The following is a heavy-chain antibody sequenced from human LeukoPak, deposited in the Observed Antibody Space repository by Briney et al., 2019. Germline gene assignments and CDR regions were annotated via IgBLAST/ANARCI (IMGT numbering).Heavy chain of an antibody. D-gene: IGHD1-26*01. CDR1: GGSISSYY. J-gene: IGHJ4*02. CDR2: IYYSGST. CDR3: ARGSGGNYKAFDY. Sequence: PSETLSLTCTVSGGSISSYYWSWIRQPPGKGLEWIGYIYYSGSTNYNPSLKSRVTISVDTSKNQFSLELSSVTAADTAVYYCARGSGGNYKAFDYWGQGTLVTVSS. V-gene: IGHV4-59*01.